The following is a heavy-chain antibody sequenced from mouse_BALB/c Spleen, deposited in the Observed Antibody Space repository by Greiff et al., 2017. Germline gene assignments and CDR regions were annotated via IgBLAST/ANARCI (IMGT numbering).Heavy chain of an antibody. CDR3: ARWDGSSPWAMDY. J-gene: IGHJ4*01. V-gene: IGHV3-2*02. D-gene: IGHD1-1*01. CDR2: ISYSGST. Sequence: EVKLMESGPGLVKPSQSLSLTCTVTGYSITSDYAWNWIRQFPGNKLEWMGYISYSGSTSYNPSLKSRISITRDTSKNQFFLQLNSVTTEDTATYYCARWDGSSPWAMDYWGQGTSVTVSS. CDR1: GYSITSDYA.